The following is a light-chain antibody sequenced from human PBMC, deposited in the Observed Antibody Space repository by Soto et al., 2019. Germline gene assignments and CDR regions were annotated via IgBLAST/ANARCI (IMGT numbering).Light chain of an antibody. CDR1: QSISSH. V-gene: IGKV1-39*01. CDR3: QQSYSSPPT. J-gene: IGKJ1*01. CDR2: AAS. Sequence: DIQMTQSLSSLSASVEDRVTITCRASQSISSHLNWYQQKPGKAPKLLIFAASSLQSGVPSRFSGSRSGPDFTLTISSLQPEDFATYYCQQSYSSPPTFGQGTKVDI.